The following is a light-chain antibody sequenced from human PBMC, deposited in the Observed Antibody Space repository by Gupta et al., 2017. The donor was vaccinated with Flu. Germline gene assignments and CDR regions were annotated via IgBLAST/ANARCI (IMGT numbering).Light chain of an antibody. Sequence: SSLSASVGDRVTITCRASQSVSRYVNWYQQKPGKAPKLLIYAASSWQSGVPSRFSGSGSGTDFTLSISSRQSEDFATYYCQQSDSTPTWTFGQGTKVEIK. V-gene: IGKV1-39*01. J-gene: IGKJ1*01. CDR3: QQSDSTPTWT. CDR1: QSVSRY. CDR2: AAS.